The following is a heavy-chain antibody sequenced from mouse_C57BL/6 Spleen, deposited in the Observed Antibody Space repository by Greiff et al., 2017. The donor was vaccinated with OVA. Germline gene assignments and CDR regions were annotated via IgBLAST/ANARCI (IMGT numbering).Heavy chain of an antibody. CDR1: GYTFTSYW. Sequence: QVQLKPPGAELVKPGASVKMSCKASGYTFTSYWITWVKQRPGQGLEWIGDIYPGSGSTNYNEKFKSKATLTVDTSSSTAYMQLSSLTSEDSAVYYCARSLGYGNRYFDVWGTGTTVTVSS. CDR2: IYPGSGST. V-gene: IGHV1-55*01. D-gene: IGHD2-1*01. CDR3: ARSLGYGNRYFDV. J-gene: IGHJ1*03.